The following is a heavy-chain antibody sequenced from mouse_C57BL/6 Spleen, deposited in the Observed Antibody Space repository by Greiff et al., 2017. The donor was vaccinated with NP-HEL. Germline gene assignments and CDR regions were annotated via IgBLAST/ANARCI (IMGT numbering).Heavy chain of an antibody. Sequence: QVQLQQPGAELVMPGASVKLSCKASGYTFTSYWMHWVKQRPGQGLEWIGEIDPSDSYTNYNQKFKGKSTLTVDKSSSTAYMQLSSLTSEDSAVYYCAKGIDYYGSEGYFDVWGTGTTVTVSS. D-gene: IGHD1-1*01. CDR1: GYTFTSYW. J-gene: IGHJ1*03. V-gene: IGHV1-69*01. CDR3: AKGIDYYGSEGYFDV. CDR2: IDPSDSYT.